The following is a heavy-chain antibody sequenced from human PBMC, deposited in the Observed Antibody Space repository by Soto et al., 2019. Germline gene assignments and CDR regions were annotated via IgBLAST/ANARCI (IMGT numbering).Heavy chain of an antibody. CDR1: GFTFSSYA. CDR3: AKRGSGSYFDY. J-gene: IGHJ4*02. D-gene: IGHD1-26*01. CDR2: ISGSGGST. V-gene: IGHV3-23*01. Sequence: EVQLLESGGGLVQPGGSLRLSCAASGFTFSSYAMNWVRQAPGKGLEWVSVISGSGGSTYYADSVKGRFSISRDSSKNTLYLQMNSLGAEDTHVYYWAKRGSGSYFDYWGQGTLVTVSS.